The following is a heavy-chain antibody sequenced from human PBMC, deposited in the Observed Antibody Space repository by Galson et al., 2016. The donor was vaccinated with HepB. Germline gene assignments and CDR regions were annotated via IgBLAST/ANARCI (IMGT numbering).Heavy chain of an antibody. J-gene: IGHJ4*02. D-gene: IGHD6-13*01. CDR2: ISSGSSTT. CDR3: ATRNYSSLDH. V-gene: IGHV3-48*02. Sequence: SLRLSCAASGFSVSKFYLIWVRQAPGKGLEWVSYISSGSSTTYYADSVKGRFTISRDNAKNSLYLQMNSLRDEDTAVYYCATRNYSSLDHWGQGTLVTVSS. CDR1: GFSVSKFY.